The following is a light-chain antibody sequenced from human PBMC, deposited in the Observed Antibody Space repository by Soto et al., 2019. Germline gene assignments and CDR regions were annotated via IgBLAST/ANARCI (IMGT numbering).Light chain of an antibody. Sequence: QSVLTQPPLASGTPGQRVTISCSGSSSNIGSNTVNWYQQLPGTAPKLLIYSNNQRPSGVPDRFSGSKSGTSASLAISGLQSEDEADYYCAAWDDSLNGDVVFGGGTKVTVL. J-gene: IGLJ2*01. CDR2: SNN. CDR3: AAWDDSLNGDVV. V-gene: IGLV1-44*01. CDR1: SSNIGSNT.